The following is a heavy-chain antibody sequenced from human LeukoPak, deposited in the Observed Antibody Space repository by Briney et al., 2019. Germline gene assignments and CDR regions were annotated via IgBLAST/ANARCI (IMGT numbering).Heavy chain of an antibody. J-gene: IGHJ4*02. CDR1: GFTFTNAW. CDR2: IKTKTDGGTG. Sequence: GGSLRLSCAASGFTFTNAWMTWVRQAPGKGLEWVGRIKTKTDGGTGDYAAPVKGRFTISRDDSKNTLYLQMNSLQTEDTAVYYCSVGFTLFDYWGQGTLVTVSS. D-gene: IGHD2-15*01. V-gene: IGHV3-15*01. CDR3: SVGFTLFDY.